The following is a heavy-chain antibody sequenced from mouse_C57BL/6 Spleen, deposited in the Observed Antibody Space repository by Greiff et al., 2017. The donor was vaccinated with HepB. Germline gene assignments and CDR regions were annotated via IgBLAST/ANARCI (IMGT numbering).Heavy chain of an antibody. J-gene: IGHJ4*01. D-gene: IGHD2-4*01. Sequence: EVQLQQSGPVLVKPGASVKMSCKASGYTFTDYYMNWVKQSHGKSLEWIGVINPYNGGTSYNQKFKGKATLTVDKSSSTAYMALNSLTSEDSAVYYCARKCGHDYEGAMDYWGQGTSVTVSS. V-gene: IGHV1-19*01. CDR3: ARKCGHDYEGAMDY. CDR2: INPYNGGT. CDR1: GYTFTDYY.